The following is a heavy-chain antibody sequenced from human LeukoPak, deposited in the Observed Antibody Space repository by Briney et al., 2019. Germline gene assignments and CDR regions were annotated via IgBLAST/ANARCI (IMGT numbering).Heavy chain of an antibody. V-gene: IGHV1-24*01. CDR3: ATTGGTTVTIDY. D-gene: IGHD4-11*01. Sequence: ASVKVSCKVSGYTLTELSMHWARQAPGKGLEWMGGFDPEDGETIYAQKFQGRVTMTEDTSTDTAYMELSSLRSEDTAVYYCATTGGTTVTIDYWGQGTLVTVSS. J-gene: IGHJ4*02. CDR1: GYTLTELS. CDR2: FDPEDGET.